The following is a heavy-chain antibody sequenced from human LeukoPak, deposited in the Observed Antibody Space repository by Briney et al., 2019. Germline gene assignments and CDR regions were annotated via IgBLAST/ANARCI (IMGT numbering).Heavy chain of an antibody. V-gene: IGHV4-39*01. CDR2: IFFSGTT. Sequence: PSETLSLTCTVSGGPISRSGYYWGWIRQPPGKGLEWIASIFFSGTTCYTPSLKSRLTISVDTSKNQFSLQLSSVTAADTAVYYCARLGGSYGMDVWGQGTTVTVSS. CDR1: GGPISRSGYY. D-gene: IGHD3-16*01. J-gene: IGHJ6*02. CDR3: ARLGGSYGMDV.